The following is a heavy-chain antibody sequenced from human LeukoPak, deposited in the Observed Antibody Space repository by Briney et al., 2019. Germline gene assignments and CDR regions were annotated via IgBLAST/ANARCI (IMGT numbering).Heavy chain of an antibody. CDR1: GRPFSSYA. Sequence: ASVKVSCKASGRPFSSYAISWVRQAPGHGLEWMGGIIPIFGTANYAQKFQGRVTITADESTSTAYMELSSLRSEDTAVYYCARDTSPQLRYFDWLPHFDYWGQGTLVTVSS. V-gene: IGHV1-69*13. D-gene: IGHD3-9*01. CDR3: ARDTSPQLRYFDWLPHFDY. CDR2: IIPIFGTA. J-gene: IGHJ4*02.